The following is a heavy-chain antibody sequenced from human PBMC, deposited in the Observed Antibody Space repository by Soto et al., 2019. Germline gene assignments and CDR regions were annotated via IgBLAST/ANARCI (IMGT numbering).Heavy chain of an antibody. CDR3: ARDKGYSYGLNNYRFEP. Sequence: ASVKVSCKASGYTFTSYGISWVRQAPGQGLEWMGWISAYNGNTNYAQKLQGRVTMTTDTSTSTAYMELRSLRSDDTAVYYCARDKGYSYGLNNYRFEPWGQGTRVTVSS. J-gene: IGHJ5*02. V-gene: IGHV1-18*01. CDR1: GYTFTSYG. D-gene: IGHD5-18*01. CDR2: ISAYNGNT.